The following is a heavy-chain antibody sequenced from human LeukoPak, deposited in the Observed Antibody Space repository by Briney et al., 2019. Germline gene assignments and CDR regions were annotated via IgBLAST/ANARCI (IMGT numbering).Heavy chain of an antibody. D-gene: IGHD3-22*01. J-gene: IGHJ4*02. CDR3: ARGPPYYYDSSGYEDY. V-gene: IGHV1-2*02. CDR1: GYTLTDYY. CDR2: INPNRGGT. Sequence: GASVKVSCKSSGYTLTDYYIHWVRQAPGQGLEWMGWINPNRGGTNYAQKFQGRVTMTRDTSISTAYMELSRLGSDDTAVYYCARGPPYYYDSSGYEDYWGQGTLVTVSS.